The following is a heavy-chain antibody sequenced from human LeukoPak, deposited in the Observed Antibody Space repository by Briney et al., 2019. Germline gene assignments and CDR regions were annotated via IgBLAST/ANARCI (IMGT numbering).Heavy chain of an antibody. V-gene: IGHV3-21*01. D-gene: IGHD2-15*01. J-gene: IGHJ4*02. Sequence: GGSLRLSCAASGFTFSSYSMNWVRQAPGKGLEWVSSISSSSSYIYYADSVKGRFTISRDNAKNSLYLQMNSLRAEDTAVYYCARSGTRYCSGGSCPYLFDYWGQGTLVTVSS. CDR2: ISSSSSYI. CDR3: ARSGTRYCSGGSCPYLFDY. CDR1: GFTFSSYS.